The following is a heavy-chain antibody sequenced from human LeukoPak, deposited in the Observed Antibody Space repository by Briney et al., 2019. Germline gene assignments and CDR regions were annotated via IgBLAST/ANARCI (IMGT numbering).Heavy chain of an antibody. CDR3: ARATYYDILTGYYTDAFDI. D-gene: IGHD3-9*01. V-gene: IGHV1-2*02. Sequence: ASVKVSCKASGYTFTGYYMHWVRQAPGQGLEWMGWINPNSGGTSSAQKFQGRVTMTRDTSITTVYMEVSWLTSEDTAVYYCARATYYDILTGYYTDAFDIWGQGTMVTVSS. J-gene: IGHJ3*02. CDR1: GYTFTGYY. CDR2: INPNSGGT.